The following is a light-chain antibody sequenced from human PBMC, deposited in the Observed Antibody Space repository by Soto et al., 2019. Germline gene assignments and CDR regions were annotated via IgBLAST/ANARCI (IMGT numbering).Light chain of an antibody. CDR3: SSFTDTNTPFV. CDR2: EVN. CDR1: SSDIGSYKY. V-gene: IGLV2-8*01. J-gene: IGLJ1*01. Sequence: QSALTQPPSASGSPGQSVTISCTGSSSDIGSYKYVSWYQQHPGKAPKLIIYEVNKRPSGISNRFSGSKSGDTASLTISGLQPEDEAHYSCSSFTDTNTPFVFGSGTKLTVL.